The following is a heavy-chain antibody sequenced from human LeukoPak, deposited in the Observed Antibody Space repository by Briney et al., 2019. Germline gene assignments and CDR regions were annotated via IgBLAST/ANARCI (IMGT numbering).Heavy chain of an antibody. D-gene: IGHD6-6*01. Sequence: ASVKVSCKASGYTFTSYDINWVRQATGQGLEWMGWMNPNSGNTGYAQKFQGRVTMTRNTSISTAYMELSSLRSEDTAVYYCARVEQLVPPYYYYYYYMDVWGKGTTVTVSS. J-gene: IGHJ6*03. CDR1: GYTFTSYD. CDR3: ARVEQLVPPYYYYYYYMDV. V-gene: IGHV1-8*01. CDR2: MNPNSGNT.